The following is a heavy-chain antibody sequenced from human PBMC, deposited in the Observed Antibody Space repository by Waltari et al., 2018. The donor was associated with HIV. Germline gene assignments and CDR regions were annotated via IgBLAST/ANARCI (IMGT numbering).Heavy chain of an antibody. Sequence: EVQLLESGGGLVQPGGSLRLSCAASGFTFSIYAISLVRQAPGKGLGWVASISGSGGRTYYADSVQGRCNVSRDNSKDTLFLQMNSLRAEDTALYYCAKEGIIVITDAFDIWGQGTMVIVAS. D-gene: IGHD3-22*01. CDR3: AKEGIIVITDAFDI. J-gene: IGHJ3*02. CDR2: ISGSGGRT. V-gene: IGHV3-23*01. CDR1: GFTFSIYA.